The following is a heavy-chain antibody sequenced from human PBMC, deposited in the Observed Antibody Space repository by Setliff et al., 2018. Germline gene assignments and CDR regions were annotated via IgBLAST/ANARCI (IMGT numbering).Heavy chain of an antibody. CDR2: INHSGST. Sequence: SETLSLTCAVYGGSFSGYYRSWIRQSPGKGLEWIGEINHSGSTNYNPSLKSRVTISVDTSNNQFSLKLSSVTAADTAVYYCARERGYSYGDDAFDIWGQGTMVTVSS. V-gene: IGHV4-34*01. CDR3: ARERGYSYGDDAFDI. D-gene: IGHD5-18*01. CDR1: GGSFSGYY. J-gene: IGHJ3*02.